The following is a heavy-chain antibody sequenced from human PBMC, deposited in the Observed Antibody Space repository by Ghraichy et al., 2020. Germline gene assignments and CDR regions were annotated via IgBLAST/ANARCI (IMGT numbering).Heavy chain of an antibody. CDR2: INPNSGST. CDR1: GYSFISYD. D-gene: IGHD2-21*01. V-gene: IGHV1-8*01. CDR3: AREIASRNDY. Sequence: SVKVSCNASGYSFISYDINWVRQAPGQGLEWMGWINPNSGSTAYVQKFQGRVTMTRDTSISIVYMELSSLTSEDTAIYYCAREIASRNDYWGQGTLVTVSS. J-gene: IGHJ4*02.